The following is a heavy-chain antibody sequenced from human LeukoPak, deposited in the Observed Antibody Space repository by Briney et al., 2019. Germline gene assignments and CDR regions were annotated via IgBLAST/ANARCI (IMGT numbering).Heavy chain of an antibody. CDR2: VNSDGSRT. D-gene: IGHD1-26*01. CDR1: GFTFSSYW. CDR3: TRSLNSGSYPDY. J-gene: IGHJ4*02. Sequence: GGSLRLSCAASGFTFSSYWMHWVRQAPGKGLVWVSRVNSDGSRTDYADSVKGRITISRDNVKNTLYLQMNSLRAEDTAVYYCTRSLNSGSYPDYWGQGTLVTVSS. V-gene: IGHV3-74*01.